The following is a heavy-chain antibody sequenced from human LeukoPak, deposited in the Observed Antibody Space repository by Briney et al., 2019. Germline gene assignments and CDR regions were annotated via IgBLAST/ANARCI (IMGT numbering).Heavy chain of an antibody. CDR3: ARTPVVVTDYYGMDV. J-gene: IGHJ6*02. CDR2: IIPILGIA. Sequence: ASVKVSCKASGGTFSSYAISWVRQAPGQGLEWMGRIIPILGIANYAQKFQGRVTITADKSTSTAYVELSSLRSEDTAVYYCARTPVVVTDYYGMDVWGQGTTVAVSS. D-gene: IGHD2-21*02. V-gene: IGHV1-69*04. CDR1: GGTFSSYA.